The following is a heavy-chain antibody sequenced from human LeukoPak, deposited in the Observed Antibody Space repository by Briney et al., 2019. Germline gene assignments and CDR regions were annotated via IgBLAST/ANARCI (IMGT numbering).Heavy chain of an antibody. J-gene: IGHJ4*02. D-gene: IGHD3-22*01. CDR3: ARGYYYDSSGYLWYFDY. Sequence: ASVKVSCKASGGTFNSYAISWVRQAPGQGLEWMGGIIPIFGTANYAQKFQGRVTITTDESTSTAYMELSSLRSEDTAVYYCARGYYYDSSGYLWYFDYWGQGTLVTVSS. CDR1: GGTFNSYA. CDR2: IIPIFGTA. V-gene: IGHV1-69*05.